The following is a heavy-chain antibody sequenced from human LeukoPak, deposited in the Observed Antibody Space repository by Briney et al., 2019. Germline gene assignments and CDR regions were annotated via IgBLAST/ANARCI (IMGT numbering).Heavy chain of an antibody. Sequence: PSETLSLTCTVSGGSISSYYWSWIRQPPGKGLEWIGYIYTSGSTNYNPSLKSRVTISVDTSKNQFSLKLSSVTAADTAVYYCARHRSSSWYLQEGTLPYYMDVWGKGTTVTVSS. J-gene: IGHJ6*03. D-gene: IGHD6-13*01. CDR1: GGSISSYY. CDR3: ARHRSSSWYLQEGTLPYYMDV. V-gene: IGHV4-4*09. CDR2: IYTSGST.